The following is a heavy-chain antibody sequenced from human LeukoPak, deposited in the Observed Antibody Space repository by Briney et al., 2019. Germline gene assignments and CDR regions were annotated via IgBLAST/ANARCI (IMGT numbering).Heavy chain of an antibody. V-gene: IGHV3-53*01. CDR2: IYSGGNT. CDR3: AKEGYDSSGYYYAYFQH. D-gene: IGHD3-22*01. Sequence: GGSLRLSCTVSGFTVSINSMSWVRQAPGKGLEWVSFIYSGGNTHYSDSVKGRFTISRDNSKNTLYLQMNSLRAEDTAVYYCAKEGYDSSGYYYAYFQHWGQGTLVTVSS. CDR1: GFTVSINS. J-gene: IGHJ1*01.